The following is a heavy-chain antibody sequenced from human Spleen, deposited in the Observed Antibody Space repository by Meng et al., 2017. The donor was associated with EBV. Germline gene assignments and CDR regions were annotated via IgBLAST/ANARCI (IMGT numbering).Heavy chain of an antibody. CDR1: GFTFSDHY. J-gene: IGHJ4*02. CDR3: SRDLAGSYDD. V-gene: IGHV3-72*01. CDR2: IRNEPNSYTT. D-gene: IGHD6-25*01. Sequence: EVQLVESGGGLVQPGGSLRLSCAASGFTFSDHYMDWVRQAPGKGLEWVGRIRNEPNSYTTEYAASVKGRFTISRDNSKNTLYLQMNSLRVEDTGLYFCSRDLAGSYDDWGQGTLVTVS.